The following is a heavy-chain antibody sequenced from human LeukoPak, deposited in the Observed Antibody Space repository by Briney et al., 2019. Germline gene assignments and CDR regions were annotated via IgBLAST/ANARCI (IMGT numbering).Heavy chain of an antibody. CDR1: GGSVSSSIYY. CDR3: ASRNDILTGYVFDF. D-gene: IGHD3-9*01. Sequence: SEALSLTCTVSGGSVSSSIYYWGWIRQPPGKGLEWIGSIYYSGSTSYNPSLKSRVTISVDTSKNQFSLKLASVTAADTAVYYCASRNDILTGYVFDFWGQGTLVTVSS. CDR2: IYYSGST. J-gene: IGHJ4*02. V-gene: IGHV4-39*01.